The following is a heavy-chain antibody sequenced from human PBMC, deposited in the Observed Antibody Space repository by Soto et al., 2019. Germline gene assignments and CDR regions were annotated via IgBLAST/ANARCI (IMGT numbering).Heavy chain of an antibody. D-gene: IGHD6-13*01. Sequence: QVQLVESGGGAVQPGRSLRLSCVASGFTFSSYGMHWVRQAPGKGLEWVSVIWFDGNKEYYADPVKGRFTISRDNSKNTLYLQMNSLRAEDTAVYYCARGMGQQAPDYVDYWGQGTRVTVSS. CDR1: GFTFSSYG. CDR2: IWFDGNKE. J-gene: IGHJ4*02. V-gene: IGHV3-33*01. CDR3: ARGMGQQAPDYVDY.